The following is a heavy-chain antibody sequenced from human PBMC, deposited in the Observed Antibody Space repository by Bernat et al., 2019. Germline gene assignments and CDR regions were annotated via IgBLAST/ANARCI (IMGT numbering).Heavy chain of an antibody. V-gene: IGHV3-73*02. Sequence: EVQLVESGGGLVQPGGSLKLSCAASGFPLSASAMNWVRRASGGGLGWVGRIRSKGNSYATTYAASVQGRFTISRDDLKDTAYLQMNSLKTEDTAVYYCISRRYCGGDCYFDYWGQGTLVTVSS. CDR3: ISRRYCGGDCYFDY. J-gene: IGHJ4*02. CDR1: GFPLSASA. D-gene: IGHD2-21*01. CDR2: IRSKGNSYAT.